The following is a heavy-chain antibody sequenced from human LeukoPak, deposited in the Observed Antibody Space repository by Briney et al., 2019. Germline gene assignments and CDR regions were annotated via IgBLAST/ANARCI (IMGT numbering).Heavy chain of an antibody. V-gene: IGHV3-53*01. J-gene: IGHJ4*02. CDR3: ARDRTTFGEFDY. CDR1: GFTFDDYG. D-gene: IGHD3-10*01. Sequence: GGSLRLSCAASGFTFDDYGMSWVRQAPGKGLEWVSVIYSGGNTYYADSVKGRFTISRDNSKNRLYLQMNSLSAEDTAVYYCARDRTTFGEFDYWGQGTLVTVSS. CDR2: IYSGGNT.